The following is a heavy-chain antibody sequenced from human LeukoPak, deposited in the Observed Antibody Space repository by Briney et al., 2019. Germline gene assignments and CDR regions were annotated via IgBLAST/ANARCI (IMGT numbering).Heavy chain of an antibody. CDR2: ISGSGDNT. Sequence: GGSLRLSCAASGFTFSSYWMSWVRQAPGKGLEWVSIISGSGDNTYYPDSVKGRLTISRDNSKNTLYLQMNSLTAEDTAVYYCAKIPQVAIFGVPNFDYWGQGTLVTVSS. CDR1: GFTFSSYW. CDR3: AKIPQVAIFGVPNFDY. D-gene: IGHD3-3*01. J-gene: IGHJ4*02. V-gene: IGHV3-23*01.